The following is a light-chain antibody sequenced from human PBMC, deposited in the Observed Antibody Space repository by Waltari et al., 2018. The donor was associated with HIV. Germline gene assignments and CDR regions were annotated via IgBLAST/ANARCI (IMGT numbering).Light chain of an antibody. CDR1: QTVLSDSTHTNH. CDR3: QQYYNTPWT. J-gene: IGKJ1*01. CDR2: WAS. V-gene: IGKV4-1*01. Sequence: DIILTQSPDTLAVSLGDRALLHCRSTQTVLSDSTHTNHLSSSQQQPGQTTKRLLYWASARDSGVPARFSGSGAATDFTLTITDVQAEDAAIYFCQQYYNTPWTFGQGTRADIK.